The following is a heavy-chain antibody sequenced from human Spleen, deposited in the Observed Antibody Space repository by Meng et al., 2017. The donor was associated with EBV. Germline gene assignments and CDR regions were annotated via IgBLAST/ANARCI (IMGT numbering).Heavy chain of an antibody. D-gene: IGHD6-19*01. CDR3: ARPFPSWQSPRLDPFGA. CDR2: VHYTGST. Sequence: GHGHGKPSETVSTICTGSVGCISSFSYWGWIRQPPGRGLGWIGSVHYTGSTYYSPSLKSRVTVSVDTSKNQFSLRLTSVTAADTAVYYCARPFPSWQSPRLDPFGAWGQGTLVTVSS. CDR1: VGCISSFSY. V-gene: IGHV4-39*01. J-gene: IGHJ5*02.